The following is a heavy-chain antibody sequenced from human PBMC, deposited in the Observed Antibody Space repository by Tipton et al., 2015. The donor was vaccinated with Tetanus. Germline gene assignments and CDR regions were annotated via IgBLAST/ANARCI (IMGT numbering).Heavy chain of an antibody. Sequence: SLRLSCAASGFTFSSYAMHWVRQAPGKGLEWVAVISYDGSNKYYADSVKGRFTISRDNSKNTLYLQMNSLRAEDTAVYYCAREQVRFLEWLTSHYGMDVWGQGTTVTVSS. CDR3: AREQVRFLEWLTSHYGMDV. D-gene: IGHD3-3*01. V-gene: IGHV3-30-3*01. J-gene: IGHJ6*02. CDR1: GFTFSSYA. CDR2: ISYDGSNK.